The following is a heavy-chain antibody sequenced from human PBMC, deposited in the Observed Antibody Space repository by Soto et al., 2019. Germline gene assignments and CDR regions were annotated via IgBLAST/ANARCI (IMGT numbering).Heavy chain of an antibody. J-gene: IGHJ4*02. D-gene: IGHD5-18*01. CDR1: GYTFTRDQ. Sequence: QVQLVQSGAEVKKPGASVKVSCKASGYTFTRDQIHWVRQAPGQGLEWMGMIDPSGGKTNYAQKFQGRVTMTRDTYTSTVYMALSSLRSEDTAIYFCARVMRSLLSITALDTWGQGTLGTVSS. CDR2: IDPSGGKT. CDR3: ARVMRSLLSITALDT. V-gene: IGHV1-46*01.